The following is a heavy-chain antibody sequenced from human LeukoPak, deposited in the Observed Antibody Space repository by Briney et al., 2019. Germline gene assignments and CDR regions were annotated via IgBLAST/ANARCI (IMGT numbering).Heavy chain of an antibody. CDR3: AKDIEAGTAGFSFDY. Sequence: GGSLRLSCADSGFTFDDYAMHWVRQAPGKGVEWVSLISGDGRSTSYEDSVKGRLSISRDNSKKSLCLQMNSVRGEDTALYYCAKDIEAGTAGFSFDYWGQGTLVTVSS. D-gene: IGHD2-21*02. J-gene: IGHJ4*02. CDR1: GFTFDDYA. CDR2: ISGDGRST. V-gene: IGHV3-43*02.